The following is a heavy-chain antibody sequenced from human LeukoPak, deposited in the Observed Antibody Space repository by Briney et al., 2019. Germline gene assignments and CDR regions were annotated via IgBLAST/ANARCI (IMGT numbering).Heavy chain of an antibody. CDR2: IIPIFATT. CDR1: GGTFNSYA. V-gene: IGHV1-69*05. J-gene: IGHJ6*03. Sequence: ASVKVSCKASGGTFNSYAISWVRQAPGQELEWMGGIIPIFATTNHAQKFQGRVTITTDESRTTAYMELSSLRSEDTAVYYCARGGWVQQKYYMDVWGKGTTVTVSS. CDR3: ARGGWVQQKYYMDV. D-gene: IGHD5-24*01.